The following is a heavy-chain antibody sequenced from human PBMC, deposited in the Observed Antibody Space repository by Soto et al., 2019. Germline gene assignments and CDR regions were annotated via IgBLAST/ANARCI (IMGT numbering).Heavy chain of an antibody. CDR3: AKDITIFGVGNLFDP. CDR2: ISGSGGST. J-gene: IGHJ5*02. CDR1: GFTFSSYA. Sequence: GGSLRLSCAASGFTFSSYAMSWVRQAPGKGLEWVSAISGSGGSTYYADSVKGRFTISRDNSKNTLYLQMNSLRAEDTAVYYCAKDITIFGVGNLFDPCGQGTLVTVSS. D-gene: IGHD3-3*01. V-gene: IGHV3-23*01.